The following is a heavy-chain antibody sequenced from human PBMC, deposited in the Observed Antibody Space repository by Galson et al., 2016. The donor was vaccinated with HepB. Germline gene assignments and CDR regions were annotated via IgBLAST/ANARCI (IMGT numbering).Heavy chain of an antibody. CDR2: SRNKARGYTT. J-gene: IGHJ3*02. CDR1: GFTFSDHY. D-gene: IGHD3-10*01. Sequence: LRLSCAASGFTFSDHYMEWVRQAPGKGLEWVARSRNKARGYTTEYAASVKGRFAISRDDSKKSLYLQMNSLKTEDTAVYYCARSYYYKSGSVGDFDIWGQGTMVTVSS. CDR3: ARSYYYKSGSVGDFDI. V-gene: IGHV3-72*01.